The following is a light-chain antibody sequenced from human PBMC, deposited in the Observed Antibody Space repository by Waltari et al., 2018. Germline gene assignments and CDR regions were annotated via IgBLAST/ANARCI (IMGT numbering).Light chain of an antibody. J-gene: IGKJ3*01. CDR3: QQSYSTLPFT. CDR1: QSISNH. V-gene: IGKV1-39*01. Sequence: DIQMTQSPSSLSASVGDRVTITCRASQSISNHLNWYQQKPGEAPKRLIYGASRLQSGVPSRFSGSGSGTDFALTISSLQPEDFATYYCQQSYSTLPFTFGPGTKVDFK. CDR2: GAS.